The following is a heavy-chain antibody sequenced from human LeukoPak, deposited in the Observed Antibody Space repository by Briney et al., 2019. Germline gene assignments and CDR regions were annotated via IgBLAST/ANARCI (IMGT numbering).Heavy chain of an antibody. Sequence: PSETLSLTCTVSGGSISSSTYYWAWIRQPPGKGLEWIATIHHSGSTYYNPSLKSRVTISVDTSKNEFSLRLSSVTAADTAVYYCAHFRGGAFDFWGRGTMVTVSS. CDR2: IHHSGST. V-gene: IGHV4-39*01. CDR1: GGSISSSTYY. J-gene: IGHJ3*01. D-gene: IGHD3-16*01. CDR3: AHFRGGAFDF.